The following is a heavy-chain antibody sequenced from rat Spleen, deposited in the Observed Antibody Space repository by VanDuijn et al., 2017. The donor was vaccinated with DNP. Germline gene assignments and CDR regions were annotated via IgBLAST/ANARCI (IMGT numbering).Heavy chain of an antibody. CDR2: INKDSNTI. CDR1: GFSFNDYW. Sequence: EVKLVESGGGLVQPGRSLQLSCAASGFSFNDYWMGWVRQAPGKGLEWIGQINKDSNTINYTPSLEDKFTISKDNTQNTLFLQMNKLGSEDTASYYCAKGPNYGGYSDYFDYWGQGVMVTVSS. CDR3: AKGPNYGGYSDYFDY. J-gene: IGHJ2*01. D-gene: IGHD1-11*01. V-gene: IGHV4-2*01.